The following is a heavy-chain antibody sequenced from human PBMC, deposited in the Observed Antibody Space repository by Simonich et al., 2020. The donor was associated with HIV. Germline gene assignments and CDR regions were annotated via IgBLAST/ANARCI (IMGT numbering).Heavy chain of an antibody. D-gene: IGHD6-6*01. CDR1: GFTFDDYA. V-gene: IGHV3-9*03. CDR2: ISWNRGSI. J-gene: IGHJ4*02. Sequence: EVQLVESGGGLVQPGRSLRLSCAASGFTFDDYAMQWVRQAPRNGLEWVSGISWNRGSIGYAYSVKGRFTIYRDKAKNSLDLQMNSLRAEDMALYYCAKDRYSSSSGSFDYWGQGTLVTVSS. CDR3: AKDRYSSSSGSFDY.